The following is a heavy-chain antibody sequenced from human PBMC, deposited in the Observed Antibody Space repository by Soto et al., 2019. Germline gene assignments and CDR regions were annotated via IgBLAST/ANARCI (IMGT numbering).Heavy chain of an antibody. Sequence: ASVKVSCKASGGTFSRYAISWVQQAPGQGLEWMGGIIPIFGTANYAQKFQGRVTITADESTSTAYMELSSLRFEDTAVYYCARAIVGPTTTGWLDPWGQGXLVTVYS. J-gene: IGHJ5*02. CDR3: ARAIVGPTTTGWLDP. V-gene: IGHV1-69*13. CDR2: IIPIFGTA. CDR1: GGTFSRYA. D-gene: IGHD1-26*01.